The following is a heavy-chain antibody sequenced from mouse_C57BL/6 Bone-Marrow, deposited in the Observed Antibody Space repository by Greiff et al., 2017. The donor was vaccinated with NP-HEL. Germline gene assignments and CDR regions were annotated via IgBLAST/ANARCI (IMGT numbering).Heavy chain of an antibody. Sequence: VQLQQSGPELVKPGASVKLSCKASGYTFTSYDINWVKQRPGQGLEWIGWIYPRDGSTKYNEKFKGKATLTVDTSSSTAYMELHSLTSEDSAVYFWAREEDSPDYYGRWYFDVWGTGTTVTVSS. D-gene: IGHD1-1*01. CDR2: IYPRDGST. CDR3: AREEDSPDYYGRWYFDV. CDR1: GYTFTSYD. V-gene: IGHV1-85*01. J-gene: IGHJ1*03.